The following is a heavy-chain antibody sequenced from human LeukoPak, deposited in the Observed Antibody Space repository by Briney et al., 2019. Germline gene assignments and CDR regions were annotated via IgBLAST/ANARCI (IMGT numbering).Heavy chain of an antibody. CDR3: ARVRVIVDPYYFDY. CDR2: ISSSSSTI. CDR1: GFTFSSYA. V-gene: IGHV3-48*01. D-gene: IGHD3-22*01. J-gene: IGHJ4*02. Sequence: GGSLRLSCAASGFTFSSYAMSWVRQAPGKGLEWVSYISSSSSTIYYADSVKGRFTISRDNAKNSLYLQMNSLRAEDTAVYYCARVRVIVDPYYFDYWGQGTLVTVSS.